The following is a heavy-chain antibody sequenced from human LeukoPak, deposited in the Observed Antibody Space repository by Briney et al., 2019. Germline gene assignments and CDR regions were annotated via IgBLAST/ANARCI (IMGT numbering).Heavy chain of an antibody. D-gene: IGHD3-10*01. V-gene: IGHV3-21*06. CDR2: ITGSGPYM. CDR1: GFTFSTFA. J-gene: IGHJ4*02. Sequence: GGSLRLSCAASGFTFSTFAMHWVRLSPGKGLEWVSSITGSGPYMLYADSVKHRFTISRDNTKNLLYLEMNSLRAEDAAMYFCVRDVGAVRGEVYFDYWGQGTLVTVSS. CDR3: VRDVGAVRGEVYFDY.